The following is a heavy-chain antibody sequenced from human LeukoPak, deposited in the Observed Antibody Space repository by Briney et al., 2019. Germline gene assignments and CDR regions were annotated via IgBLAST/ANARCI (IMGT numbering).Heavy chain of an antibody. Sequence: GGSLRLSCATSGFTFSSYAMSWVRQAPGKGVEWVSSISSTSNYIYYADSVKGRFTISRDNAKNSLYLQMNSLRAEDTAVYYCARWGYCSGGGCYIDYWGQGTLVTVSS. V-gene: IGHV3-21*01. D-gene: IGHD2-15*01. CDR3: ARWGYCSGGGCYIDY. J-gene: IGHJ4*02. CDR2: ISSTSNYI. CDR1: GFTFSSYA.